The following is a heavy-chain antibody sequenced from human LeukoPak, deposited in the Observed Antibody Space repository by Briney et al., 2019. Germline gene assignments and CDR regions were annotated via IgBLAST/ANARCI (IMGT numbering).Heavy chain of an antibody. CDR2: IYPGDSDT. D-gene: IGHD6-13*01. V-gene: IGHV5-51*01. Sequence: GESLKISCKGSGCSFTSYWIGWVRQMPGIGLEWMGIIYPGDSDTRYSPSFQGQVTISADKSISTAYLQWSSLKASDTAMYYCARMGWVYSSSVPYYFDYWGQGTLVTVSS. J-gene: IGHJ4*02. CDR1: GCSFTSYW. CDR3: ARMGWVYSSSVPYYFDY.